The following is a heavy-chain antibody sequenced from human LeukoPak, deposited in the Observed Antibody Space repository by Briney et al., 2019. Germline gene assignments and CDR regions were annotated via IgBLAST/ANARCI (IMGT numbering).Heavy chain of an antibody. CDR2: IYHSGST. J-gene: IGHJ6*04. CDR3: AGTYCSGGSCYSELYYYYGMDG. Sequence: PSETLSLTCAVSGYSISSGYYWGWIRQPPGKGLEWIGCIYHSGSTYYNPSLKSRVTISVDTSKNQFSLKLSSVTAADTAVYYCAGTYCSGGSCYSELYYYYGMDGWGKGATVTVSS. V-gene: IGHV4-38-2*01. CDR1: GYSISSGYY. D-gene: IGHD2-15*01.